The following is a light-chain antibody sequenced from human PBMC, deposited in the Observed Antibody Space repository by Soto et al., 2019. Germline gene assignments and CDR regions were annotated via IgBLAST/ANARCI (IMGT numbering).Light chain of an antibody. CDR2: GAS. J-gene: IGKJ1*01. CDR1: QSVDDRF. CDR3: QQYNTSPPT. V-gene: IGKV3-20*01. Sequence: EIVLTQYTATLSLSPGERATLSCRASQSVDDRFLAWYQQRLGQPPRLLIHGASTRAPGIPDRFSGSGSGTDLTLIISRLGPEDFAVYYCQQYNTSPPTFGQGTKVDIK.